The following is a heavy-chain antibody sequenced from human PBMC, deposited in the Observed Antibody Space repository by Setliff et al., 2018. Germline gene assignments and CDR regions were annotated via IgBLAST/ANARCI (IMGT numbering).Heavy chain of an antibody. CDR1: GGSFTNTNNY. CDR3: ARPLEESFGGVRDSDAFDV. J-gene: IGHJ3*01. V-gene: IGHV4-39*07. D-gene: IGHD3-16*01. CDR2: IYNSGYT. Sequence: SETLSLTCSVSGGSFTNTNNYWGWIRQPPGKGLEWIGSIYNSGYTHYKPSLQSRAAISVDTSKSQFSLNLSNVTAADTAVYYCARPLEESFGGVRDSDAFDVWGQGTMVTVSS.